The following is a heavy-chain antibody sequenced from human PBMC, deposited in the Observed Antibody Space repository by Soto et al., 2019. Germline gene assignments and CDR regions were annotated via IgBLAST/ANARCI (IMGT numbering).Heavy chain of an antibody. CDR3: ARGGYSGYDWNACDI. Sequence: GGSLRLSCAASGFTFSSYEMNWVRQAPGKGLEWVSYISSSGSTIYYADSVKGRFTISRDNAKNSLYLQMNSLRAEDTAVYYCARGGYSGYDWNACDIWGQGTMVTVS. J-gene: IGHJ3*02. D-gene: IGHD5-12*01. V-gene: IGHV3-48*03. CDR2: ISSSGSTI. CDR1: GFTFSSYE.